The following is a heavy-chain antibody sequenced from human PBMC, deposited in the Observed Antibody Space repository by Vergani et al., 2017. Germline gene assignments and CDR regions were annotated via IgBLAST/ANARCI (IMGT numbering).Heavy chain of an antibody. V-gene: IGHV1-69*04. J-gene: IGHJ4*02. CDR1: GSTFSSYA. CDR2: IIPILGIA. Sequence: QVQLVQSGAEVKKPGSSVKVSCKASGSTFSSYAISWVRQAPGPGLEWMGRIIPILGIANYAQKFPGRVTITADKSPSTAYMELSSLRSEDTAVYYCASGRSLIVVVPAAIGGGFDYWGQGSLVTVSS. D-gene: IGHD2-2*02. CDR3: ASGRSLIVVVPAAIGGGFDY.